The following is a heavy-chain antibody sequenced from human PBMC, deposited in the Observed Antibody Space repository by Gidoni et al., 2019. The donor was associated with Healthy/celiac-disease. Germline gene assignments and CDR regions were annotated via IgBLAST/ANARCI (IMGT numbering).Heavy chain of an antibody. V-gene: IGHV3-23*01. CDR2: ISGSGSST. Sequence: EVQLLESGGGLVQPGGSLRRSCAASGFTFSSYAMSWVRQAPGKGLEWVSAISGSGSSTYYADSVKGRFTISRDKSKNTLYLQMNSLRAEDTAVYYCAKLRDIVVVPAAIYNWFDPWGQGTLVTVSS. CDR1: GFTFSSYA. J-gene: IGHJ5*02. CDR3: AKLRDIVVVPAAIYNWFDP. D-gene: IGHD2-2*01.